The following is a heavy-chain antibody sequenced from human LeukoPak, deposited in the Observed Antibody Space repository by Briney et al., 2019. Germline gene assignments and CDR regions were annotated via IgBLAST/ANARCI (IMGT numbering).Heavy chain of an antibody. CDR1: GFTFSSYA. D-gene: IGHD3-10*01. J-gene: IGHJ4*02. CDR2: ICGSCGST. Sequence: GGSLRLSCAASGFTFSSYAMSWVRQAPGKGPEWVSGICGSCGSTYYADSVKGRFTISRDNSKNTLYLQMNSLRAEDTAVYYCAKALPTDYGSGTLTGPLDFWGQGTLVTVSS. V-gene: IGHV3-23*01. CDR3: AKALPTDYGSGTLTGPLDF.